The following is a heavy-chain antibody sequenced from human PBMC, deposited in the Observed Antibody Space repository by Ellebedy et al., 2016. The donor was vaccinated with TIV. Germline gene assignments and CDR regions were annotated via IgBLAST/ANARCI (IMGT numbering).Heavy chain of an antibody. J-gene: IGHJ4*02. CDR1: GGSISSSSYY. Sequence: MPSETLSLTCTVSGGSISSSSYYWGWIRQPPGKGLEWIGEIIQSGTMNYSPSLKSRVTISVDKSKNQFSLRLSSVTAADTAVYFCARGIYGSGSVDYWGQGTLVTVSS. CDR3: ARGIYGSGSVDY. V-gene: IGHV4-39*07. CDR2: IIQSGTM. D-gene: IGHD3-10*01.